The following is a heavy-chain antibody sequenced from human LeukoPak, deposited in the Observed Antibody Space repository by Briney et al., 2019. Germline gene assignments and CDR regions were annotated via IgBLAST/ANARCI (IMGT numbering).Heavy chain of an antibody. Sequence: PGGSLRLSCAASGSTFSSYAMNWVRQAPGKGLEWVSSVSSSSTNKFYADSVKGRFTISRDDAKNSLYLQMNSLRVEDTAVYYCARDILTGSQSRFQHWGQGTLVTVSS. D-gene: IGHD3-9*01. CDR1: GSTFSSYA. CDR2: VSSSSTNK. CDR3: ARDILTGSQSRFQH. J-gene: IGHJ1*01. V-gene: IGHV3-21*01.